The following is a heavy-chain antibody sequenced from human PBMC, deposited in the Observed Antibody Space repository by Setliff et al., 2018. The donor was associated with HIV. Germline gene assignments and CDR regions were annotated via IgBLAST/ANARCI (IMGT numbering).Heavy chain of an antibody. Sequence: LSETLSLTCSVSGYSITSGYYWGWIRQPPGKGLEWIGRIHHSGSTYYNPSLRSRVIISVDTCKNEFSLKVSSVTAADTAVYYCARTDWARTSYYYYYGMNVWGQGTTVTVSS. CDR1: GYSITSGYY. CDR2: IHHSGST. CDR3: ARTDWARTSYYYYYGMNV. J-gene: IGHJ6*02. D-gene: IGHD3-9*01. V-gene: IGHV4-38-2*02.